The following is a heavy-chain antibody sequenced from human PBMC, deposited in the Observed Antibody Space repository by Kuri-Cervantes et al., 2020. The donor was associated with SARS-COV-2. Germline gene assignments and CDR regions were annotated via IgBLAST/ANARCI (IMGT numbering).Heavy chain of an antibody. CDR2: IYYTGNT. CDR1: GGSISSSSYY. CDR3: ARQMMSSITIFGVVITRNWFDP. D-gene: IGHD3-3*01. V-gene: IGHV4-39*01. J-gene: IGHJ5*02. Sequence: SETLSLTCTVSGGSISSSSYYWGWIRQPPGKGLEWIGSIYYTGNTYYSASLKSRVTISVDTSKNQFSLKLSSVTAADTAVYYCARQMMSSITIFGVVITRNWFDPWGQGTLVTVSS.